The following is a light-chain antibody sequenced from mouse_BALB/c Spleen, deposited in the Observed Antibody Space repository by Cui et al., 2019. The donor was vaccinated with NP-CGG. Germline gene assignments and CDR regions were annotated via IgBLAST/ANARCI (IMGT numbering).Light chain of an antibody. Sequence: QAVVTQESAITTSPGETVTLTCRSSTGAVTTSNYANWVQEKPDHLFTVLIGGTNNRAPGVPARFSGSLIGDKAALTITGAQTEDEAIYFCALWYSNHWLFGGGTKLTFL. CDR2: GTN. J-gene: IGLJ1*01. V-gene: IGLV1*01. CDR1: TGAVTTSNY. CDR3: ALWYSNHWL.